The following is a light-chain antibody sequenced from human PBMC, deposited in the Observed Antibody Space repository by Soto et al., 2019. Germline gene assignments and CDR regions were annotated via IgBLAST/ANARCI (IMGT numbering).Light chain of an antibody. CDR2: EVT. CDR3: ISFTGSNNFV. Sequence: QSVLTQTPSASGSPGQSVTISCTGASSDVGGYNYVSWYQQHPGKAPKLMIYEVTKRPSGVPDRFSGSKSGNTASLTVSGLQAEDEADYYCISFTGSNNFVFGTGTKLTVL. J-gene: IGLJ1*01. V-gene: IGLV2-8*01. CDR1: SSDVGGYNY.